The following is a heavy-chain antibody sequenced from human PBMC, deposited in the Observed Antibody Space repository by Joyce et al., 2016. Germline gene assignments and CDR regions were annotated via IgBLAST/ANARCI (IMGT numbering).Heavy chain of an antibody. Sequence: QVQLQESGPGLVKPSETLSLTCTVTDGSISSVYWSWIRQPAGKGLEWIGRMYPQNNGSINYNPSLKSRVTMSVDTSKNQLSLKLTSVTATDTAIYYCARGGGTYYDYWGQGTLVTVSS. J-gene: IGHJ4*02. CDR1: DGSISSVY. D-gene: IGHD1-26*01. V-gene: IGHV4-4*07. CDR3: ARGGGTYYDY. CDR2: MYPQNNGSI.